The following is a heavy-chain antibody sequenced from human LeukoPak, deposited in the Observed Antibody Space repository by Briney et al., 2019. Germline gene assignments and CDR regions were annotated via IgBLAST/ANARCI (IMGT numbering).Heavy chain of an antibody. CDR3: AREILSGYSDY. D-gene: IGHD3-9*01. J-gene: IGHJ4*02. Sequence: PGRSLRLSCAASGFIFSTYGMHWVRQAPGKGLEWVSHISSSSSTIYYADSVKGRFTISRDNAKNSLYLQMNNLRDEDTAVYYCAREILSGYSDYWGQGTLVTVSS. CDR2: ISSSSSTI. V-gene: IGHV3-48*02. CDR1: GFIFSTYG.